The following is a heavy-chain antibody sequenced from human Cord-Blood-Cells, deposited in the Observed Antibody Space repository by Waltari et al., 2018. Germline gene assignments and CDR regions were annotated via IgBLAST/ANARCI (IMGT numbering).Heavy chain of an antibody. Sequence: QVQLQESGPGLVKPSETLSLTCTVSGGSISSYYWSWIRQPAGKGLEWLGRIYTSGSTNYNPSLKSRVTMSVDTSKNQFSLKLSSVTAADTAVYYCARVVYYGSGSFRSYYYYMDVWGKGTTVTVSS. J-gene: IGHJ6*03. V-gene: IGHV4-4*07. CDR3: ARVVYYGSGSFRSYYYYMDV. D-gene: IGHD3-10*01. CDR2: IYTSGST. CDR1: GGSISSYY.